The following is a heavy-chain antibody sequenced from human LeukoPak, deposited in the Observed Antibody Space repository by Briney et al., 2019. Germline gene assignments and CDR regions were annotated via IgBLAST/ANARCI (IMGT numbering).Heavy chain of an antibody. J-gene: IGHJ4*02. D-gene: IGHD6-19*01. CDR1: GLTFTSHV. CDR3: VREGLVRRTNFDY. CDR2: INMNGQTT. V-gene: IGHV3-64D*06. Sequence: GGSLRLSCSASGLTFTSHVIHWVRQAPGKGLQYVSGINMNGQTTYYAGSVKGRFTISRDNSKNTVYLQMNSLTAEDTALYYCVREGLVRRTNFDYWGQGTLVTVSS.